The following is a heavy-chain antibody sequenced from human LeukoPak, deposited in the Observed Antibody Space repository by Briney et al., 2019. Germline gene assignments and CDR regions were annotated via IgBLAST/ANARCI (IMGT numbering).Heavy chain of an antibody. V-gene: IGHV3-7*01. CDR1: GFTFSSYW. D-gene: IGHD3-10*01. J-gene: IGHJ1*01. Sequence: PGGSLRLSCAASGFTFSSYWMSWVRQAPGKGLEWVANIKQDGSEKYYVDSVKGRFTISRDDSKNTLYVQMNSLRAEDTAVYYCAKRDLVRGALGYWGQGTLVTVSS. CDR3: AKRDLVRGALGY. CDR2: IKQDGSEK.